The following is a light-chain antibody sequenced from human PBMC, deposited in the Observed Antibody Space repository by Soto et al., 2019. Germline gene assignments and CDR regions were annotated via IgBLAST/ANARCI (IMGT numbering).Light chain of an antibody. CDR2: KAS. J-gene: IGKJ1*01. CDR3: QQYNSYPWT. V-gene: IGKV1-5*03. Sequence: DIQMTQSPSTLSASVGDRVTITFRASQSISSWLAWYQQKPGKAPKLLIHKASSLESGVPSRFSGIGSGTEFTLTISSLQPDDFAAYYCQQYNSYPWTFGQGTKVEIK. CDR1: QSISSW.